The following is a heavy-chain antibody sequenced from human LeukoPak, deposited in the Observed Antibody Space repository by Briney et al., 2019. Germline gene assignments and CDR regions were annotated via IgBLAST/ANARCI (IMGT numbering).Heavy chain of an antibody. Sequence: SETLSLTCSVSGGSFNRGSYYWTWIRQPAGKGLEWLGRISTSGGTTYSPSLKSRVTISLNTSRNQFSLRLNSLTAADTALYYCARSATYGNYVTDYFDSWGQGTLVTVSP. CDR1: GGSFNRGSYY. J-gene: IGHJ4*02. V-gene: IGHV4-61*02. CDR3: ARSATYGNYVTDYFDS. CDR2: ISTSGGT. D-gene: IGHD4-11*01.